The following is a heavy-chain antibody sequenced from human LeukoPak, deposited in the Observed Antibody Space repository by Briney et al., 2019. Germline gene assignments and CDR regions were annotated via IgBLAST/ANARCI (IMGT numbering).Heavy chain of an antibody. Sequence: PGGSLRLSCAASGFTFSSYSMNWVRQAPGKGLEWVSYISSSSSTIYYADSVKGRFTISRDNAKNSLYLQMNSLRAEDTAVYYCARPGEVVAATGFFDYWGQGTLVTVSS. CDR3: ARPGEVVAATGFFDY. J-gene: IGHJ4*02. V-gene: IGHV3-48*01. CDR1: GFTFSSYS. D-gene: IGHD2-15*01. CDR2: ISSSSSTI.